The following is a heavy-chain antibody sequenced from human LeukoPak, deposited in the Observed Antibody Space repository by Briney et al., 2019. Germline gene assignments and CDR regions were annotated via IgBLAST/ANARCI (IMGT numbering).Heavy chain of an antibody. D-gene: IGHD6-19*01. J-gene: IGHJ4*02. CDR3: AREIAVPGSYYFDY. CDR1: GGSISSYY. V-gene: IGHV4-59*01. Sequence: SETLSLTCTVSGGSISSYYWSWIRQPPGKGLEWIGYIYYSGSTNYNPSLKSRVTISVDTSKNQFSLKLSSVTAADTAVYYCAREIAVPGSYYFDYWGQGTLVTVSP. CDR2: IYYSGST.